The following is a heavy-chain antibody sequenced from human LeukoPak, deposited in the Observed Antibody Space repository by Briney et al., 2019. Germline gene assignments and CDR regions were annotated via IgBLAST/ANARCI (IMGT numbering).Heavy chain of an antibody. Sequence: GGSLRLSCAASGFTFSSYSMNWVRQAPGKGLEWVSSISSSSSYIYYADSVKGRFTISRDNAKNSLYLQMNSLRAEDTAVYYCACFVLITGTVIDYWGQGTLVTVSS. CDR2: ISSSSSYI. V-gene: IGHV3-21*01. CDR3: ACFVLITGTVIDY. D-gene: IGHD1-7*01. CDR1: GFTFSSYS. J-gene: IGHJ4*02.